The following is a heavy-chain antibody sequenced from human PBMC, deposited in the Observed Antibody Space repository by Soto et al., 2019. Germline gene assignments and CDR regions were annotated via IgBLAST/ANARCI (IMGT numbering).Heavy chain of an antibody. D-gene: IGHD2-15*01. CDR2: ISGSGRST. CDR1: GFTFSNYA. V-gene: IGHV3-23*01. CDR3: ARDGGNICSGGSCYFQAPDY. J-gene: IGHJ4*02. Sequence: EVQLLESGGGSVQPGGSLRLSCSASGFTFSNYAMSWVRQAPGKGLEWVASISGSGRSTNYADSVKGRFTISRDNSKNTLAVQMSSLRAEDTDVYYCARDGGNICSGGSCYFQAPDYWGQGTLVTVSP.